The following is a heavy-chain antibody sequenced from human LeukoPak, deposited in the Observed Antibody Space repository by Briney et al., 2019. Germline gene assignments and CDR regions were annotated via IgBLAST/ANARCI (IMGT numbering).Heavy chain of an antibody. CDR1: GGSISSYY. Sequence: PSETLSLTCTVSGGSISSYYWSWIRQPAGKGLEWIGRIYTSGSTNYNPSLKSRVTISVDTSKNQFSLKLSSVTAADTAVYYCARLESYEGITMVRGHFDYWGQGTLVTVSS. V-gene: IGHV4-4*07. D-gene: IGHD3-10*01. J-gene: IGHJ4*02. CDR2: IYTSGST. CDR3: ARLESYEGITMVRGHFDY.